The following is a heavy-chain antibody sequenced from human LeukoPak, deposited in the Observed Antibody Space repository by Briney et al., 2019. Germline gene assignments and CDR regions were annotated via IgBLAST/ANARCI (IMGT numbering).Heavy chain of an antibody. J-gene: IGHJ4*02. CDR3: ATSSGKAAWDY. CDR1: GFMLSNNW. V-gene: IGHV3-7*05. D-gene: IGHD3-22*01. Sequence: GGSLRLSCAASGFMLSNNWMSWVRQAPGKGLEWVANIKQDGSEKYYVDSVKGRFTISRDNARNSLYLQMNSLRAEDTAVYYWATSSGKAAWDYWGQGALVTVSS. CDR2: IKQDGSEK.